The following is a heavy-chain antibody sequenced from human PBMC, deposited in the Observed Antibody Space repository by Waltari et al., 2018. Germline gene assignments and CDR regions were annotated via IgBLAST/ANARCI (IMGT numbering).Heavy chain of an antibody. CDR3: AIPTGIGDAFDI. CDR2: IYYSGGT. CDR1: GGSISSSSYY. D-gene: IGHD1-1*01. J-gene: IGHJ3*02. Sequence: QLQLQESGPGLVKPSETLSLTCTVSGGSISSSSYYWGWIRQPPGKGLGWIGSIYYSGGTYYNPSLKSRVTISVDTSKNQFSLKLSSVTAADTAVYYCAIPTGIGDAFDIWGQGTMVTVSS. V-gene: IGHV4-39*01.